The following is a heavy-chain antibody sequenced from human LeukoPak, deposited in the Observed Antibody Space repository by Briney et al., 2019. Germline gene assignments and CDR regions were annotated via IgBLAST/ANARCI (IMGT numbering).Heavy chain of an antibody. CDR3: ARAVRGYSYAYLPY. CDR2: IKQDGSEK. J-gene: IGHJ4*02. CDR1: GFTFSSYW. V-gene: IGHV3-7*02. Sequence: PGGSLRLSCSASGFTFSSYWMNWVRQAPGKGLEWVANIKQDGSEKYYVDSVKGRFTISRDNAKNSLYLQMNSLRDEDTAVYYCARAVRGYSYAYLPYWGQGTLVTVSS. D-gene: IGHD5-18*01.